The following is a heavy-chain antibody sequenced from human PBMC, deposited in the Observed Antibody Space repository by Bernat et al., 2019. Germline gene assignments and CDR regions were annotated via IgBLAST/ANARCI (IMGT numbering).Heavy chain of an antibody. CDR1: GFTFSDYY. V-gene: IGHV3-11*05. Sequence: QVQLVESGGGLVKPGGSLRLSCAASGFTFSDYYMSWIRQAPGKGLEWVSYISSSSSYTTYADSVKGRFTISRDNAKNSLYLQMNSLRAEDTAVYYCARARGYCSGGSCYYDFDYWGQGTLVTVSS. J-gene: IGHJ4*02. CDR2: ISSSSSYT. CDR3: ARARGYCSGGSCYYDFDY. D-gene: IGHD2-15*01.